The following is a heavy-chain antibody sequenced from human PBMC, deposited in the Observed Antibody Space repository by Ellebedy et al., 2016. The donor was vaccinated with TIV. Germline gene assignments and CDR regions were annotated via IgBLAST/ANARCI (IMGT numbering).Heavy chain of an antibody. CDR2: INHSGST. Sequence: SETLSLTCAVYGGSFSAYYWTWIRQPPGKGLEWIGEINHSGSTNYNPSLKSRVTISVDTSKNQFSLKLSSVTAADTAVYYCARGGRFIAAAGSHWFDPWGQGTLVTVSS. V-gene: IGHV4-34*01. D-gene: IGHD6-13*01. CDR3: ARGGRFIAAAGSHWFDP. J-gene: IGHJ5*02. CDR1: GGSFSAYY.